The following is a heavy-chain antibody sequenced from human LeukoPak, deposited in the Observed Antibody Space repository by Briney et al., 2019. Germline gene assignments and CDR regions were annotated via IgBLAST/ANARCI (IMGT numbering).Heavy chain of an antibody. V-gene: IGHV3-21*01. CDR2: ISSRSSYI. D-gene: IGHD6-19*01. CDR3: ARGWYSSGWYDYYYMDV. CDR1: GFTFSSYS. Sequence: GSLRLSCEASGFTFSSYSMNWVRQAPGKGLEWVSSISSRSSYIYYADSVKGRFTISRDNAKNSLYLQMNTLRAEYTAVYYCARGWYSSGWYDYYYMDVWGKGTTVTVSS. J-gene: IGHJ6*03.